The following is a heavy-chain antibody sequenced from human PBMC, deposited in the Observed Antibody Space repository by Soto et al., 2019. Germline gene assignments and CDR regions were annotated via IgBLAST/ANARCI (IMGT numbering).Heavy chain of an antibody. Sequence: EVQLAESGGGLVQPGGSLRLSCAASGFTFSDHYMDWVRQAPGKGLEWVGRSRDKVHSHTTEYAASVKGRFTISRGDSENSLYLQMNSLKTEDTAVYYCARGVVSTGYFDHWGQGTLVTVSS. CDR3: ARGVVSTGYFDH. D-gene: IGHD5-12*01. J-gene: IGHJ4*02. CDR1: GFTFSDHY. CDR2: SRDKVHSHTT. V-gene: IGHV3-72*01.